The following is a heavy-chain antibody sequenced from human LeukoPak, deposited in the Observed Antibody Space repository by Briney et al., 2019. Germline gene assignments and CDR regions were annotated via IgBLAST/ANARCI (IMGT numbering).Heavy chain of an antibody. Sequence: SVKVSCKASGYTFTSYYMHWVRQAPGQGLEWMGIINPSGGGASSAQKFQGRVTMTRDTSTSTVFMELSSLRSEDTAVYYCASGQLRIAAAGSQGLPTHWGQGTLVTVSS. CDR2: INPSGGGA. CDR3: ASGQLRIAAAGSQGLPTH. D-gene: IGHD6-13*01. J-gene: IGHJ4*02. V-gene: IGHV1-46*01. CDR1: GYTFTSYY.